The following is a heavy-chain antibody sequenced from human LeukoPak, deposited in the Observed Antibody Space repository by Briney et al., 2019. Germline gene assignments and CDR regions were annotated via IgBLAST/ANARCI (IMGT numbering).Heavy chain of an antibody. J-gene: IGHJ3*02. CDR2: IGGSGGST. V-gene: IGHV3-23*01. CDR3: AKGLRDGYNYGAFDI. CDR1: RFTFSSYA. D-gene: IGHD5-12*01. Sequence: QAGGSLRLSCAASRFTFSSYAMSWVRQAPGKGLEWVSAIGGSGGSTYNADSVKGRFTISRDNSKNTLFLQMNSLRAEDTAVYYCAKGLRDGYNYGAFDIWGQGTMVTVSS.